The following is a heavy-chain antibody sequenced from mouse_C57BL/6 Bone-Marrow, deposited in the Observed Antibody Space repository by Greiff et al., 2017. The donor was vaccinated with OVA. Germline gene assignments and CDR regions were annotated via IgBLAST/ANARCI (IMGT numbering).Heavy chain of an antibody. CDR2: IYPGSGST. Sequence: VQLQQPGAELVKPGASVQMSCKASGYTFTSYWITWVKQRPGQGLEWIGDIYPGSGSTNYNEKFKSKATLTVDTSSSTAYMQLSSLTSEDSAVYYCARSDGYFPWFAYWGQGTLVTVSA. CDR3: ARSDGYFPWFAY. D-gene: IGHD2-3*01. J-gene: IGHJ3*01. V-gene: IGHV1-55*01. CDR1: GYTFTSYW.